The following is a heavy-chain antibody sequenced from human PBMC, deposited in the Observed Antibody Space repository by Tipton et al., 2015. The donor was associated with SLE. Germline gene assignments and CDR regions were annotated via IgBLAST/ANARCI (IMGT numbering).Heavy chain of an antibody. V-gene: IGHV4-39*07. J-gene: IGHJ4*02. CDR3: RLITITSLFDY. CDR2: IYYSGST. CDR1: GGSISSSSYY. D-gene: IGHD3-16*01. Sequence: TLFLTCTVSGGSISSSSYYWGWIRQPPGKGLEWIGSIYYSGSTYYNPSLKSRVTISVDTSKNQFSLKLSSVTAADTAVYYCRLITITSLFDYWGQGTLVTVSS.